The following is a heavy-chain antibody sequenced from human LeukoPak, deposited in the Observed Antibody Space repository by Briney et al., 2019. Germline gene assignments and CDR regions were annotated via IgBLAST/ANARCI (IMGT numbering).Heavy chain of an antibody. CDR1: GFTFSSYG. CDR2: IRYDGSNK. V-gene: IGHV3-30*02. CDR3: ARETPQSSSWTAFDY. D-gene: IGHD6-13*01. Sequence: GGSLRLSCAASGFTFSSYGMHWVRQAPGKGLEWVAFIRYDGSNKYYADSVKGRFTVSRDNAKNSLSLQMNSLRAEDTAVYYCARETPQSSSWTAFDYWGQGTLVTVSS. J-gene: IGHJ4*02.